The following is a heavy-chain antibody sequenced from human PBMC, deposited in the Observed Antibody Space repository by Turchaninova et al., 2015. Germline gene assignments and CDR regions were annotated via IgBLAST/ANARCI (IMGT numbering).Heavy chain of an antibody. CDR1: GYSISSGFC. CDR3: ARRGYSSGWSYDY. D-gene: IGHD6-19*01. Sequence: QVQLQESGPGLVKPSETLSLTCAVSGYSISSGFCWGWIRQPPGKGLELIGGSSHSGSTYYNPSLKSPVTISLDTSKNQFSLELSSVTAADTAVYYCARRGYSSGWSYDYWGQGTLVTVSS. CDR2: SSHSGST. J-gene: IGHJ4*02. V-gene: IGHV4-38-2*01.